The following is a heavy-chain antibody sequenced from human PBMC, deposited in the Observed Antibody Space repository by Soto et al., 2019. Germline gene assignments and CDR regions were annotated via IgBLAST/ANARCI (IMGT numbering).Heavy chain of an antibody. CDR2: IIPIFGTA. CDR1: GGSFISYA. CDR3: ARAPDDSSGYYYDVFDY. V-gene: IGHV1-69*13. J-gene: IGHJ4*02. D-gene: IGHD3-22*01. Sequence: SVKVSCPASGGSFISYAIIWVRQAPGQGLEWMGGIIPIFGTANYAQKFQGRVTITADESTSTAYMELSSLRSEDTAVYYCARAPDDSSGYYYDVFDYWGQGTLVTVSS.